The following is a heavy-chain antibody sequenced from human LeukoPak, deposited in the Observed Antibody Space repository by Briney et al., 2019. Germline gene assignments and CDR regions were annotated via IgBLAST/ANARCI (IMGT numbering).Heavy chain of an antibody. D-gene: IGHD1-26*01. Sequence: PGGSLRLSCAASGFTFSSYWMMWVRQAPGKGLEWLANIKVDGSETYYVDSVKGRFTISRDNAKNSLYLQMNSLRAEDTAVYYCARDVIGLLDYWGQGTLVTVSS. J-gene: IGHJ4*02. CDR3: ARDVIGLLDY. CDR2: IKVDGSET. CDR1: GFTFSSYW. V-gene: IGHV3-7*03.